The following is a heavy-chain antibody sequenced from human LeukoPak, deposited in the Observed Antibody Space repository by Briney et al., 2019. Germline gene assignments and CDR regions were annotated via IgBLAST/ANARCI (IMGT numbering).Heavy chain of an antibody. V-gene: IGHV4-34*01. D-gene: IGHD3-3*01. J-gene: IGHJ4*02. CDR2: INHSGGT. CDR1: GGSFSDYF. Sequence: PSETLSLTCAVYGGSFSDYFWSWIRQPPGKGLEWIGEINHSGGTDYNPSLESRVTISVDTSKNHFSLKLSSVTAADTAVYYCARGVPEYYDFWSGYFYYFDYWGQGTLVTVSS. CDR3: ARGVPEYYDFWSGYFYYFDY.